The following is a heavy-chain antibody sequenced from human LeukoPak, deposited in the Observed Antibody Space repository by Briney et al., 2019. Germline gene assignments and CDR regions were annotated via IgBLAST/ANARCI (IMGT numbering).Heavy chain of an antibody. CDR2: IKQDGSER. V-gene: IGHV3-7*01. J-gene: IGHJ6*02. Sequence: GGSLRLSCAASGFTFSGFSMSWVRQSPTKGLEWVANIKQDGSERYYVDSVKGRFTISRDNAKNSLSLQMNNLRVEDTAVYYCAKASLDYYYGMDVWGQGTTVTVSS. CDR1: GFTFSGFS. CDR3: AKASLDYYYGMDV.